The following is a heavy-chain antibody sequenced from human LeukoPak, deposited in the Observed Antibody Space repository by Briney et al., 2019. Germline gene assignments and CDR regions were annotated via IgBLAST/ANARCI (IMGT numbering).Heavy chain of an antibody. CDR1: GGTFSSYA. Sequence: SVKVSCKTSGGTFSSYAISWVRQAPGQGLEWMGRIIPIFGTANYAQKFQSRVTITTDESTSTAYMELSSLRSEDTAVYYCARGYGTKPYYFDYWGQGALVTVSS. D-gene: IGHD1-7*01. CDR2: IIPIFGTA. J-gene: IGHJ4*02. V-gene: IGHV1-69*05. CDR3: ARGYGTKPYYFDY.